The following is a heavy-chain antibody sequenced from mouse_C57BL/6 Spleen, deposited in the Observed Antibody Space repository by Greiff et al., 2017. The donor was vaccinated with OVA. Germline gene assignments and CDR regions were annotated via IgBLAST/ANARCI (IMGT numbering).Heavy chain of an antibody. CDR1: GFNIKNTY. Sequence: VQLKESVAELVRPGASVKLSCTASGFNIKNTYMHWVKQRPEQGLEWIGRIDPANGNTKYAPQFQGKATITADTSSYTSYLQLSSLTSVDTASYYCARSELCYYGSSYEGYFDVWGTGTTVTVSS. D-gene: IGHD1-1*01. CDR2: IDPANGNT. V-gene: IGHV14-3*01. J-gene: IGHJ1*03. CDR3: ARSELCYYGSSYEGYFDV.